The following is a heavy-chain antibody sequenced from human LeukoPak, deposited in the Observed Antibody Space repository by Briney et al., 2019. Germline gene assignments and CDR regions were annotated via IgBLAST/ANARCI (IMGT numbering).Heavy chain of an antibody. V-gene: IGHV3-23*01. CDR1: GFTFSTYG. Sequence: PGGSLRLSCTASGFTFSTYGMSWVRQAPGKGLEWVSVISGSATNTYYADSVMGRFTISRDNSKNTLNLQMNSLRAEDTAIYYCAKGVGYFNSIAYFDHWGQGALVTVSP. J-gene: IGHJ4*02. D-gene: IGHD2/OR15-2a*01. CDR3: AKGVGYFNSIAYFDH. CDR2: ISGSATNT.